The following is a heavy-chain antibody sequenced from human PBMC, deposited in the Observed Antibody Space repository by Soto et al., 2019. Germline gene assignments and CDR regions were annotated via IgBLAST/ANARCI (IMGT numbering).Heavy chain of an antibody. Sequence: GSLRLSCAASGFSFGTYAMNWDRQAPGKGLEWVSFISFSSSYIYYADSVRGRFTISRDNAKNSVYLQMNSLRADDTALYYCGRDEVRNGVGVWGQGTTVTVSS. J-gene: IGHJ6*02. V-gene: IGHV3-21*06. CDR2: ISFSSSYI. CDR3: GRDEVRNGVGV. CDR1: GFSFGTYA.